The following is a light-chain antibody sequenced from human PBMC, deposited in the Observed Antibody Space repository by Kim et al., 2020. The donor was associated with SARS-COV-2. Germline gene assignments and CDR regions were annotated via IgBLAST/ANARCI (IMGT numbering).Light chain of an antibody. CDR3: PAWDNTSVV. Sequence: SYELTQPPSVSVSPGQTASITCSGDKLGDKYVCWYQQKPGQSPVLVIYQDNKRPSGIPERFSGSNSGNTATLTISGTQAMDAADLYSPAWDNTSVVFGGGTQLTVL. V-gene: IGLV3-1*01. J-gene: IGLJ2*01. CDR1: KLGDKY. CDR2: QDN.